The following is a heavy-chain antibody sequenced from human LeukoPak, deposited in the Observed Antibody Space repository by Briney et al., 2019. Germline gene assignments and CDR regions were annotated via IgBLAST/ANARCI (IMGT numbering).Heavy chain of an antibody. J-gene: IGHJ4*02. D-gene: IGHD6-6*01. CDR3: ARGGKQLVQPRYFDY. CDR1: GYTFTGYY. Sequence: GASVKVSCKTSGYTFTGYYMHWVRQAPGQGLEWMGGIIPIFGTANYAQKFQGRVTITADESTSTAYMELSSLRSEDTAVYYCARGGKQLVQPRYFDYWGQGTLVTVSS. V-gene: IGHV1-69*13. CDR2: IIPIFGTA.